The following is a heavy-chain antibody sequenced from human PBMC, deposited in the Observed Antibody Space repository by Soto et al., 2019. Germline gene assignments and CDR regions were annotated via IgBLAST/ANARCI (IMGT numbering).Heavy chain of an antibody. CDR1: GFTFSSYG. Sequence: GGSLGLSCAASGFTFSSYGMHWVRQAPGKGLEWVAVISYDGSNKYYADSVKGRFTISRDNSKNTLYLQMNSLRAEDTAVYYCAKVLTRWYSSSWYDYYYGMDVWGQGTTVTAP. D-gene: IGHD6-13*01. J-gene: IGHJ6*02. CDR3: AKVLTRWYSSSWYDYYYGMDV. CDR2: ISYDGSNK. V-gene: IGHV3-30*18.